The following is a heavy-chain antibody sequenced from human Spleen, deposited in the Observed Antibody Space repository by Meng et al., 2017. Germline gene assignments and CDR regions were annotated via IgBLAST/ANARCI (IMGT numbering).Heavy chain of an antibody. J-gene: IGHJ4*02. D-gene: IGHD4-23*01. Sequence: QVPLVQSGGGVKTRGALVVLFRNAYGYTFTAFHMHWGRQAPGQGLGWMGGIIPIFGTANYAQKSQGRVTITADESTSTAYMELSSLRSEDTAVYYCARAATVVTPGDYWGQGTLVTVSS. CDR3: ARAATVVTPGDY. V-gene: IGHV1-69*01. CDR1: GYTFTAFH. CDR2: IIPIFGTA.